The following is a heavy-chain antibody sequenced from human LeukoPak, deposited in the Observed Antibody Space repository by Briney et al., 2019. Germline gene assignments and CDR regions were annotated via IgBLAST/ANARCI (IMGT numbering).Heavy chain of an antibody. CDR3: AREIRYDFWSGYSYYFDY. V-gene: IGHV4-34*01. CDR2: INHSGST. J-gene: IGHJ4*02. D-gene: IGHD3-3*01. Sequence: SETLSLTCAVYGGSFSGYYWSWIRQPPGKGLEWIGEINHSGSTNYNPSLKSRVTISVDTSKNQFPLKLSSVTAADTAVYYCAREIRYDFWSGYSYYFDYWGQGTLVTVSS. CDR1: GGSFSGYY.